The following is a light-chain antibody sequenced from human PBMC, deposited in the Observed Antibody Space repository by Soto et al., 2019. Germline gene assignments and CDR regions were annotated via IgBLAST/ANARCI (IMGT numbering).Light chain of an antibody. Sequence: AIQMTQSPSSLSASVGDRVTIICRASQGIRNDLGWYQQRPGKAPKLLIYATSNLQSGVPSRFSGSGSGTDVTLTISSLQPEDFATYYCLQDYSYPRTFGQGTKVEIK. CDR2: ATS. CDR3: LQDYSYPRT. J-gene: IGKJ1*01. CDR1: QGIRND. V-gene: IGKV1-6*01.